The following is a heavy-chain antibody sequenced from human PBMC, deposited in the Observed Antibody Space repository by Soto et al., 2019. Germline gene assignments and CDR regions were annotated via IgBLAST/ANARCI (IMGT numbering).Heavy chain of an antibody. CDR1: GFTFSSYE. J-gene: IGHJ5*02. D-gene: IGHD6-13*01. CDR3: ARGDLGIAAAGTRWFDP. Sequence: PGGSLRLSCAASGFTFSSYEMNWVRQAPGKGLEWVSYISSSGSTIYYADSVKGRFTISRDNAKNSLYLQMNSLRAEDTAVYYCARGDLGIAAAGTRWFDPWGQGTLVTVSS. CDR2: ISSSGSTI. V-gene: IGHV3-48*03.